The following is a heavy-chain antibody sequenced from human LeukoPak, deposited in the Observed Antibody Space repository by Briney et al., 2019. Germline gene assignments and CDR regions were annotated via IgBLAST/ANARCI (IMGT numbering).Heavy chain of an antibody. J-gene: IGHJ6*02. Sequence: GGSLRLSCVASGFTFSSYWMHWVRQAPGKGLVWVSRIKSDGSTTNYADSVKGRSTISRDNAKNTLYLQMNSLRTEDTAVYYCARGLPNYYGMDVWGQGTTVTVSS. CDR2: IKSDGSTT. V-gene: IGHV3-74*01. CDR1: GFTFSSYW. CDR3: ARGLPNYYGMDV.